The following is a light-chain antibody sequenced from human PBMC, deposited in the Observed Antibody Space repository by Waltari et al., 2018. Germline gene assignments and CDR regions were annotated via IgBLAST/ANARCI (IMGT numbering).Light chain of an antibody. CDR1: KLGDKY. J-gene: IGLJ2*01. CDR3: QAWDSSTVV. V-gene: IGLV3-1*01. Sequence: SYEVTQPPSVSVSPGQTASITCFGDKLGDKYACWYQQRPGQSPVLVIYQYNKRPSGIPERFSGSKSGNTATLTISGTQAMDEADYYCQAWDSSTVVFGGGTKLTVL. CDR2: QYN.